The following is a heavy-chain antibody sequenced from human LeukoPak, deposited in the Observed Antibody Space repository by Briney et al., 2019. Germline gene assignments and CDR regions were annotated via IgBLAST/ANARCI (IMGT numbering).Heavy chain of an antibody. CDR3: ARRLIVTMTHYRAFDI. CDR2: ISYRGST. CDR1: GDSISSTTYF. D-gene: IGHD3-22*01. V-gene: IGHV4-39*01. Sequence: SETLSLTCTVSGDSISSTTYFWVWIRQPPGSQLEWIGTISYRGSTFYNSSLKSRVTISVDTSNNQFSLKLSSVTAADTAVYYCARRLIVTMTHYRAFDIWGQGAMVTVSS. J-gene: IGHJ3*02.